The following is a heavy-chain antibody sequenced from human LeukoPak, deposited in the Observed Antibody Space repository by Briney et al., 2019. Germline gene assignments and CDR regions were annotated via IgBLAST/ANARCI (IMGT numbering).Heavy chain of an antibody. CDR1: GYIFTGYY. CDR2: INPDSGDT. D-gene: IGHD3-9*01. CDR3: ARVQYYNILTGSFQY. Sequence: ASVKVSCKACGYIFTGYYLHWVRQAPGQGLESMGWINPDSGDTNFAQKFQGRVSMTRDTSISTAYMELSRLRSDDTAYYYCARVQYYNILTGSFQYWGQGTLVTVSS. V-gene: IGHV1-2*02. J-gene: IGHJ4*02.